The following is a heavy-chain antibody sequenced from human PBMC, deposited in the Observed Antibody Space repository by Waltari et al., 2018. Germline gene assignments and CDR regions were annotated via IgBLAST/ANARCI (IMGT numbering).Heavy chain of an antibody. CDR2: INTNTGNP. D-gene: IGHD3-3*01. CDR1: GYTFTSDA. Sequence: QVQLVQSGYELKKPGASVQVSCKASGYTFTSDAMNWVRQAPGPGHELMGWINTNTGNPTYAQGFTGRFVFSLYTSVSTAYLQISSLKAEDTAVYYCARGMYDFWSGYYTGNWFDPWGQGTLVTVSS. V-gene: IGHV7-4-1*02. J-gene: IGHJ5*02. CDR3: ARGMYDFWSGYYTGNWFDP.